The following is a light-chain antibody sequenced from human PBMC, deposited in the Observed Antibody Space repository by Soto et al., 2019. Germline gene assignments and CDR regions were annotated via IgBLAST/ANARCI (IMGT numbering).Light chain of an antibody. CDR1: QSVLYSSNNKNY. Sequence: DIVMTQSPDSLAVSLGERATINCKSSQSVLYSSNNKNYLAGYQQKPRQPPKLLIYWASTRESGVPDRFSGSGSVTDFTLTISSLQAEDVAVYYCQQYYSTPQTFGQGTKLEIK. CDR2: WAS. J-gene: IGKJ2*01. CDR3: QQYYSTPQT. V-gene: IGKV4-1*01.